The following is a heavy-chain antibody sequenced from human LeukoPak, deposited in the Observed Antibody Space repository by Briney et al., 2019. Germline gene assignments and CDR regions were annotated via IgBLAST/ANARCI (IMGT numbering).Heavy chain of an antibody. D-gene: IGHD3-22*01. Sequence: PGGSLRLSCVASGYTFSSFSINGVRQAPGKGLEWVSSISVRSNYIYYADSVRGRFSISRDDARNSLYLQMDSLRGDDTAVYYCVRLRRNYDSSGYYYYYDYWGQGTLVTVSS. CDR2: ISVRSNYI. V-gene: IGHV3-21*01. J-gene: IGHJ4*02. CDR1: GYTFSSFS. CDR3: VRLRRNYDSSGYYYYYDY.